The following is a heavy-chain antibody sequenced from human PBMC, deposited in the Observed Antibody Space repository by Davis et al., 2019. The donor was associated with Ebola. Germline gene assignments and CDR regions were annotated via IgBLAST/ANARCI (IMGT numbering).Heavy chain of an antibody. CDR1: GYIFTIYA. V-gene: IGHV1-3*01. D-gene: IGHD2-2*01. Sequence: AASVKVSCKASGYIFTIYAMHWVRQAPGQRLEWMGWINGANGYTQYSQKFQGRATITRDTSAYTAYMELSSLRSEDTAVYYCTRVSLYRFSRSSTYFDYWGQGTLVTVSS. CDR3: TRVSLYRFSRSSTYFDY. CDR2: INGANGYT. J-gene: IGHJ4*02.